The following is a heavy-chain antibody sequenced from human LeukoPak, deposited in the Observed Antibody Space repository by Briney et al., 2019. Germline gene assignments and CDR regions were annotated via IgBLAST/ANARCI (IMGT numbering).Heavy chain of an antibody. J-gene: IGHJ3*01. V-gene: IGHV1-18*01. CDR1: GYSFSTFG. CDR2: ISPYDDST. Sequence: ASVKVSCKASGYSFSTFGISWVRQAPGQGREGMGWISPYDDSTAYGQKFEGRVTLTRDTSTNTAYMELRSLTSDDTALYHCAKVDPPIAVGAPGDAFDLWGQGTMVIVSS. D-gene: IGHD6-19*01. CDR3: AKVDPPIAVGAPGDAFDL.